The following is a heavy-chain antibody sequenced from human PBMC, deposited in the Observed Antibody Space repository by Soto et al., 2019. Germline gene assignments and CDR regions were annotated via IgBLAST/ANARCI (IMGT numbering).Heavy chain of an antibody. Sequence: GGSPRLSCAASGFTFSSYAMSWVRQAPGKGLEWVSAISGSGGSTYYADSVKGRFTISRDNSKNTLYLQTNSLRAEDTAVYYCAKHLVPYSGSYTELDYWGQGTLVTVSS. J-gene: IGHJ4*02. CDR2: ISGSGGST. V-gene: IGHV3-23*01. CDR3: AKHLVPYSGSYTELDY. D-gene: IGHD1-26*01. CDR1: GFTFSSYA.